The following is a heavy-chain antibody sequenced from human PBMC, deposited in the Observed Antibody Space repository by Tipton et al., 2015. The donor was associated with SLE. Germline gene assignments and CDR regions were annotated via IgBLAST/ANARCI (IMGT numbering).Heavy chain of an antibody. D-gene: IGHD2-21*01. Sequence: GLVKPSETLSLTCAVSGGSISRSSYYWGWIRQPPGKGLEWIGSIYYSGSTYYNPSLKSRVTISVDTSKNHFSLKLSSVTAADTAVYYCARGGLGVVVIANYFDYWGQGTLVTVSS. V-gene: IGHV4-39*02. CDR2: IYYSGST. CDR1: GGSISRSSYY. J-gene: IGHJ4*02. CDR3: ARGGLGVVVIANYFDY.